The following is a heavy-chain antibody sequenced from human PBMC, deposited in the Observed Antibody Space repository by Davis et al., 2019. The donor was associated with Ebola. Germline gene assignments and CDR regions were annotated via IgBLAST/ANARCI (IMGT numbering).Heavy chain of an antibody. Sequence: GESLKISCAASGFTFSSYWMSWVRQAPGKGLEWVAVISYDGSNKYYADSVKGRFTISRDNSKNTLYLQMNSLRSEDTAVYYCAREWFGWFDPWGQGTLVTVSS. CDR2: ISYDGSNK. CDR3: AREWFGWFDP. D-gene: IGHD3-16*01. V-gene: IGHV3-30*03. CDR1: GFTFSSYW. J-gene: IGHJ5*02.